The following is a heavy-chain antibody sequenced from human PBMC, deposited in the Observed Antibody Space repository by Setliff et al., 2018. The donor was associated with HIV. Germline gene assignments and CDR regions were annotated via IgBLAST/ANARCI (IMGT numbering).Heavy chain of an antibody. Sequence: PSETLSLTCTVSGGSISSHYWSWIRQPPGKGLEWIGYLYHGGSTNYNPSLNSRCTISVDTSKNQFSLKLTSVTAADTAVYYCAREIYGGNSRPFDYWGQGTLVTVSS. D-gene: IGHD4-17*01. CDR2: LYHGGST. CDR1: GGSISSHY. V-gene: IGHV4-59*11. CDR3: AREIYGGNSRPFDY. J-gene: IGHJ4*02.